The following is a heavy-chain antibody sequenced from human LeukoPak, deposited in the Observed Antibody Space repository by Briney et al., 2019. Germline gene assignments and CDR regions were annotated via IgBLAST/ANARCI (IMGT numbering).Heavy chain of an antibody. CDR3: ARGPQWLVRRWEITDV. V-gene: IGHV3-23*01. Sequence: GGSLRLSCAASGFTFSSYAMSWVRQAPGKGLEWVSTISGSGGSTYYADSVKGRFTFSRDNSRNTLYLQMNSLRAEDTAVYYCARGPQWLVRRWEITDVWGKGTTVTVSS. CDR1: GFTFSSYA. D-gene: IGHD6-19*01. J-gene: IGHJ6*04. CDR2: ISGSGGST.